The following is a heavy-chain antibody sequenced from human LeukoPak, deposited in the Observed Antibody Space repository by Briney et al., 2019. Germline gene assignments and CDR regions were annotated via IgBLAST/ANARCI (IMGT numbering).Heavy chain of an antibody. J-gene: IGHJ1*01. CDR3: AKDRPGIAVGCFHH. CDR1: GFTFSSYA. V-gene: IGHV3-23*01. CDR2: ISGSGSSP. D-gene: IGHD6-19*01. Sequence: GGSLRLSCAASGFTFSSYAMSWVRQAPGKGLEWVSAISGSGSSPYYADSVKGRFTISRDNSKNTLYLQMNSLRADDTAVYYCAKDRPGIAVGCFHHWGQGTLVTVSS.